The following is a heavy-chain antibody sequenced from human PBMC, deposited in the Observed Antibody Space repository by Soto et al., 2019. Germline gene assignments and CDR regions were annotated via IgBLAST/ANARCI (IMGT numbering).Heavy chain of an antibody. CDR3: ARDMAYAPTLSDF. CDR2: IGSTGDYI. CDR1: GFLFNSYT. V-gene: IGHV3-21*01. Sequence: GGSLRLSCAASGFLFNSYTMNWVRQAPGQGLEWVASIGSTGDYIHYADAVKGRFTISRDNTRKALYLQMTKVRAGDTAVYYCARDMAYAPTLSDFWGQGTQVTVSS. J-gene: IGHJ4*02. D-gene: IGHD2-2*01.